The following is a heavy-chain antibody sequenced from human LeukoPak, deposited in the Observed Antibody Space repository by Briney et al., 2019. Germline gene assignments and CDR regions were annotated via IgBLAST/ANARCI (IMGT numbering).Heavy chain of an antibody. Sequence: EASVKVSCKASGYTFTSYGISWARQAPGQGLEWMGWISAYNGNTNYAQKLQGRVTMTTDTSTSTAYMELRSLRSDDTAVYYCARDHPRRLSNCSSTSCYYYYYYGMDVWGQGTTVTVSS. CDR2: ISAYNGNT. D-gene: IGHD2-2*01. CDR1: GYTFTSYG. CDR3: ARDHPRRLSNCSSTSCYYYYYYGMDV. V-gene: IGHV1-18*01. J-gene: IGHJ6*02.